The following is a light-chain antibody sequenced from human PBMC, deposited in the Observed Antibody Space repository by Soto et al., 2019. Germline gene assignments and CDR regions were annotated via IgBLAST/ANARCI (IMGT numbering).Light chain of an antibody. CDR2: KVS. Sequence: DVVMTQSPLSLPVTLGQPASISCRSSQSLVSSNGNTFLIWFQQRPGQSPWRLIYKVSNRDSAVQDRCSGRGSDTDFTLEISRVQAENLSVYYGMQGTRGPWTFGRGTKVEIK. V-gene: IGKV2-30*01. J-gene: IGKJ1*01. CDR1: QSLVSSNGNTF. CDR3: MQGTRGPWT.